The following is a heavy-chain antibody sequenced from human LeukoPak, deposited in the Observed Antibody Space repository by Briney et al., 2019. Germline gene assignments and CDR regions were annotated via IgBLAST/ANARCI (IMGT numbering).Heavy chain of an antibody. Sequence: GGSLRLSCAASGFTFSSYWMSWLRQAPGKGLEWVANIKQDGSEKYYVASVKGRFTIYRDNAKNSLYLQMNSLRAEDTAVYYCAREEGYSYGQTGYFDYWGQGTLVTVSS. CDR3: AREEGYSYGQTGYFDY. CDR1: GFTFSSYW. D-gene: IGHD5-18*01. J-gene: IGHJ4*02. V-gene: IGHV3-7*03. CDR2: IKQDGSEK.